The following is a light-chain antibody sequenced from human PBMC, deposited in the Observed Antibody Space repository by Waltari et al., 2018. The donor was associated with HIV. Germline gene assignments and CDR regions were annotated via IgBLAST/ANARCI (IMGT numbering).Light chain of an antibody. CDR3: QRSYNTHPWT. J-gene: IGKJ1*01. CDR2: AAS. CDR1: QSISSY. V-gene: IGKV1-39*01. Sequence: DIQMTQSPSSLSASVGDRVTINCRASQSISSYVNWYQHKPGKAPKLRVYAASSLQSGVPSRFSGSGSGTDVTLTTSSLQPEDIATYYSQRSYNTHPWTCGQVTKVTFK.